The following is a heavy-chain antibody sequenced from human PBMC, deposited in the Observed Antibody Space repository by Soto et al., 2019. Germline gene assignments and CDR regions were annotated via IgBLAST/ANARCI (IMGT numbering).Heavy chain of an antibody. V-gene: IGHV1-69*06. Sequence: QVQLEQSGAEVKKPGSSVKVSCRASAGTFIDYAISWVRQAPGQVLERMGGIIPFYGTTNSPQRFRGGVTFTADTYMPEVYMEVSSLKSEDTAVYYCVPYPGVRGVVRGMGVWGQGTTITVSS. CDR2: IIPFYGTT. CDR1: AGTFIDYA. CDR3: VPYPGVRGVVRGMGV. J-gene: IGHJ6*02. D-gene: IGHD3-10*01.